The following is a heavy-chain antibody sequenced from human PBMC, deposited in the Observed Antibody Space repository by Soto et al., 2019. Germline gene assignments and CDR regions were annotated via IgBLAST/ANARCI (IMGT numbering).Heavy chain of an antibody. CDR1: GGSISSYY. V-gene: IGHV4-59*01. CDR3: ARGGRGIVVVPAGFDP. J-gene: IGHJ5*02. CDR2: IYYSGST. Sequence: KTSETLSLTCTVSGGSISSYYWSWIRQLPGKGLEWIGYIYYSGSTNYNPSLKSRVTISVDTSKNQFSLKLSSVTAADTAVYYCARGGRGIVVVPAGFDPWGQGTLVTVSS. D-gene: IGHD2-2*01.